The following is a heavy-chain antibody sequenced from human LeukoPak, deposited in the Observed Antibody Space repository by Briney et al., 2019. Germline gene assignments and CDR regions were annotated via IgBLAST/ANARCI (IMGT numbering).Heavy chain of an antibody. CDR2: ISWNSGSI. CDR3: ARGSYYYDSSGYYAYDY. D-gene: IGHD3-22*01. V-gene: IGHV3-9*01. CDR1: GFTFDDYA. Sequence: PGGSLRLSCAASGFTFDDYAMHWVRQAPGKGLEWVSGISWNSGSIGYADSVKGRFTISRDNAKNSLYLQMNSLRAEDTALYYCARGSYYYDSSGYYAYDYWGQGTLVTVSS. J-gene: IGHJ4*02.